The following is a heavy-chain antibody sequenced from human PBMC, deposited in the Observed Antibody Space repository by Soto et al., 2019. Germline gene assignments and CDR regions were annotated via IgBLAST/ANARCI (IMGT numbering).Heavy chain of an antibody. CDR2: IWYDGSKE. CDR3: ARDRSAGNYFYYGMDV. J-gene: IGHJ6*02. V-gene: IGHV3-33*01. CDR1: GLPFNRNG. Sequence: RGSLRLSCAASGLPFNRNGMHWVRQAPGKGLEWVAVIWYDGSKEYYSDSVKGRFTISRDNSKNMLYLQMNSVRVEDTAVYFCARDRSAGNYFYYGMDVWGQGTTVTVSS. D-gene: IGHD1-1*01.